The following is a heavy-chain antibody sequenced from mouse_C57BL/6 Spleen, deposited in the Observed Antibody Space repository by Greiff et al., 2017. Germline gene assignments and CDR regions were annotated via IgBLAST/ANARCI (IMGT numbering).Heavy chain of an antibody. CDR1: GFTFSNYW. D-gene: IGHD1-1*01. CDR2: IRLKSDNYAT. V-gene: IGHV6-3*01. Sequence: EVKLEESGGGLVQPGGSMKLSCVASGFTFSNYWMNWVRQSPEKGLEWVAQIRLKSDNYATHYAESVKGRFTISRDDSKSSVYLQMNNLRAEDTGIYYCTAGSSYDWYFDVWGTGTTVTVSS. J-gene: IGHJ1*03. CDR3: TAGSSYDWYFDV.